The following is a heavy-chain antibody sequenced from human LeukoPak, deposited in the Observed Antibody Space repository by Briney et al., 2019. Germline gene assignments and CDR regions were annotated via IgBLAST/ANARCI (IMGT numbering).Heavy chain of an antibody. D-gene: IGHD3-10*01. Sequence: PGGSLRLSCAASGFTFSSYWMHWARQAPGKGLVWVSRLNNDGSRSYADSVKGRFTISRDNAKNTLYLQMNSLRAEDTAVYYCARGLDGSGSYYDSPLDYWGQGTLVTVSS. V-gene: IGHV3-74*01. CDR1: GFTFSSYW. J-gene: IGHJ4*02. CDR2: LNNDGSR. CDR3: ARGLDGSGSYYDSPLDY.